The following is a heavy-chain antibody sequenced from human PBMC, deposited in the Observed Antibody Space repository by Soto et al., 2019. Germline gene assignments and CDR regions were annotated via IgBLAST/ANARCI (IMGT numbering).Heavy chain of an antibody. V-gene: IGHV4-34*01. D-gene: IGHD6-19*01. J-gene: IGHJ6*02. Sequence: SGTLSLTCAVYGGSFSGYYWSWIRQPPGKGLEWIGEINHSGSTNYNPSLKSRVTISVDTSKNQFSLKLSSVTAADTAVYYCAREIAVAGTDADYYYGMDVWGQGTTVTSP. CDR2: INHSGST. CDR1: GGSFSGYY. CDR3: AREIAVAGTDADYYYGMDV.